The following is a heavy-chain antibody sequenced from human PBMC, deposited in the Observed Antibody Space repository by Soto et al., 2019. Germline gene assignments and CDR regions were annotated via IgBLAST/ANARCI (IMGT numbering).Heavy chain of an antibody. CDR1: GGSIGSGGYY. J-gene: IGHJ3*02. D-gene: IGHD2-15*01. CDR3: ARLVVVAATPDAFDI. V-gene: IGHV4-31*03. CDR2: IYYSGST. Sequence: TLSLTCTVSGGSIGSGGYYWSWIRHHPGKGLEWIGYIYYSGSTYYNPSLKSRVTISVDTSKNQFSLKLSSVTAADTAVYYCARLVVVAATPDAFDIWGQGTMVTVS.